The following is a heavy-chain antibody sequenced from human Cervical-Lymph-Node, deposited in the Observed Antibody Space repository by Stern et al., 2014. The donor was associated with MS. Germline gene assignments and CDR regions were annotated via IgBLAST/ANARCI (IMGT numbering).Heavy chain of an antibody. CDR1: GLTFRDYY. Sequence: VQLVESGGGLVKPGRSLRLSCAASGLTFRDYYMSWIRQAPGKGLEWISAISSTGNTKYYPDSLRGRLTISRDDAKSSVYLQIDSLGAADTAVYYCATSLGTYGGNPFDDWGQGTLVTVSS. CDR2: ISSTGNTK. D-gene: IGHD4-23*01. J-gene: IGHJ4*02. CDR3: ATSLGTYGGNPFDD. V-gene: IGHV3-11*01.